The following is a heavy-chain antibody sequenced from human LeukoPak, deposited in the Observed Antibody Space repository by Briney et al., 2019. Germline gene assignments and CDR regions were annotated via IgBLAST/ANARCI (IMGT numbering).Heavy chain of an antibody. CDR3: ARDERAENPINAFDI. Sequence: GGSLRLSCAASGFTFSSYSMNWVRQAPGKGLEWVSSISSSSSYIYYADSVKGRFTISRDNAKNSLYLQMNSLRAEDTAVYYCARDERAENPINAFDIWGQGTMVTVSS. V-gene: IGHV3-21*01. D-gene: IGHD1-14*01. J-gene: IGHJ3*02. CDR2: ISSSSSYI. CDR1: GFTFSSYS.